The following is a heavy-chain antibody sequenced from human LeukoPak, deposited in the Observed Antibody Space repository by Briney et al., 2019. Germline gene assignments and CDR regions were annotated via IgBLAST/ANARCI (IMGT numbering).Heavy chain of an antibody. V-gene: IGHV3-30*03. Sequence: PGGSLRLSCAASGFTFSSYGMHWVRQAPGKGLEWVAVISYDGSNKYYADSVKGRFTISRDNSKNTLYLQMNSLRAEDTAVYYCARPSLRCSYGYYFDYWGQGTLVIVSS. CDR3: ARPSLRCSYGYYFDY. CDR1: GFTFSSYG. D-gene: IGHD5-18*01. CDR2: ISYDGSNK. J-gene: IGHJ4*02.